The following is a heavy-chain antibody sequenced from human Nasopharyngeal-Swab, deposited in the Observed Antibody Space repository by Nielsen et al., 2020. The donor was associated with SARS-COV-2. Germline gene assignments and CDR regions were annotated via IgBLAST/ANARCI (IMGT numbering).Heavy chain of an antibody. CDR3: ARPMVRGVYYFDY. Sequence: GGSLRLSCAASGFTFSSYWMSWVRQAPGKGLEWVANIKQDGSEKYYVDSVKGRFTISRDNAKNSLYLQMNSLRAEDTAVYYCARPMVRGVYYFDYWGQGTLVTVSS. CDR1: GFTFSSYW. D-gene: IGHD3-10*01. CDR2: IKQDGSEK. V-gene: IGHV3-7*01. J-gene: IGHJ4*02.